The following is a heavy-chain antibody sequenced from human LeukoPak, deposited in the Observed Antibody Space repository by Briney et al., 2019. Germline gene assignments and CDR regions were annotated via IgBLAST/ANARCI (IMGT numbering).Heavy chain of an antibody. D-gene: IGHD1-1*01. CDR2: IGTASDT. CDR1: GFTFSSFD. CDR3: ARGPPRGKYYYMDV. J-gene: IGHJ6*03. V-gene: IGHV3-13*01. Sequence: HAGGSLRLSCAASGFTFSSFDMPWVRQPTGQGLEWVSTIGTASDTYYPGSVEGRFTLSRDNAKNSLYLQMNSLTAGDTAVYYCARGPPRGKYYYMDVWGKGTTVTVSS.